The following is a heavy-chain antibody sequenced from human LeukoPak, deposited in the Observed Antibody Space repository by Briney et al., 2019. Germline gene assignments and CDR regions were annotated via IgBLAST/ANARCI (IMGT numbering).Heavy chain of an antibody. CDR2: IYYTGST. CDR3: ARAPSDYILFYFYMDV. V-gene: IGHV4-61*01. CDR1: GYSISSAYY. J-gene: IGHJ6*03. Sequence: SETLSLTCTVSGYSISSAYYWSWIRQPPGKGLEWIGYIYYTGSTNYNPSLKSRVSISADTSKNQFSLTLSSVTAADTAVYYRARAPSDYILFYFYMDVWGKGTTVTVSS. D-gene: IGHD4-11*01.